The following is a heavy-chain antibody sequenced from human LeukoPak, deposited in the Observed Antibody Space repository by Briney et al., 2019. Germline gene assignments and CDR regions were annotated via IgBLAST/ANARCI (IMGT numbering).Heavy chain of an antibody. J-gene: IGHJ4*02. CDR1: GSTFSSYS. D-gene: IGHD2-21*02. CDR3: AKTATNCGGDCMKPYYFDY. V-gene: IGHV3-23*01. Sequence: QPGGSLRLSFAASGSTFSSYSMRWVRQAPGKGLEWVSAISGSGGSTYYADSVKGRFTISRDNSKNTLYLQMNSLRAEDTAVYYCAKTATNCGGDCMKPYYFDYSGQGTLVTVSS. CDR2: ISGSGGST.